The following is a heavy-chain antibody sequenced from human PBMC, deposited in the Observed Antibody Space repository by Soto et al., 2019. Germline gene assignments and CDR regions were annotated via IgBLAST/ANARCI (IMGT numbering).Heavy chain of an antibody. D-gene: IGHD2-2*01. Sequence: ASVKVSCKASGYTFTGYYMHWVRQAPGQGLEWMGWINPNSGGTNYAQKFQGWVTMTRDTSISTAYMELSRLRSDDTAVYYCARGLVVPGAYYFDYWGQGTLVTVSS. CDR1: GYTFTGYY. CDR2: INPNSGGT. J-gene: IGHJ4*02. V-gene: IGHV1-2*04. CDR3: ARGLVVPGAYYFDY.